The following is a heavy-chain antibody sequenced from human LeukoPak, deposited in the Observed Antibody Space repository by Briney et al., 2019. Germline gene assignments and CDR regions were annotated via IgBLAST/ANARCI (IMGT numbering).Heavy chain of an antibody. V-gene: IGHV3-48*01. J-gene: IGHJ4*02. CDR1: GFTFSSYS. CDR2: ISSSSNI. D-gene: IGHD3-22*01. Sequence: GGSLRLSCAASGFTFSSYSMNWVRQAPGKGLEWVSYISSSSNIYYADSVKGRFTISRDNAKNSLYLQMNSLRAEDTALYYCARDPTHESSGYPFDYWGQGTLVTVSS. CDR3: ARDPTHESSGYPFDY.